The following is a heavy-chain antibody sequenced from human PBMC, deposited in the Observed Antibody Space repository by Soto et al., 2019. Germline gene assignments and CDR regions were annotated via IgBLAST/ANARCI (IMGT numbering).Heavy chain of an antibody. V-gene: IGHV3-64*01. Sequence: GSLRLSCAASGFTFSSYAMHWVRQAPGKGLEYVSAISSNGGSTYYANSVKGRFTISRDKSKNTLYLQMGSLRAEDMAVYYCARDPYSSSSSSFDYYYYMDVWGKGTTVTVSS. CDR1: GFTFSSYA. CDR2: ISSNGGST. D-gene: IGHD6-6*01. J-gene: IGHJ6*03. CDR3: ARDPYSSSSSSFDYYYYMDV.